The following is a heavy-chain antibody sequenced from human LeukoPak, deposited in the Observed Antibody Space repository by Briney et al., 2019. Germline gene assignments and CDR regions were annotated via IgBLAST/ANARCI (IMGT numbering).Heavy chain of an antibody. J-gene: IGHJ4*02. V-gene: IGHV3-30*02. CDR2: IRYDGSNK. CDR1: GFTFSSYG. CDR3: AKDSRIAAAGTIGHSYYFDY. Sequence: GGSLRLSCAASGFTFSSYGMHWVRQAPGKGLEWVAFIRYDGSNKYSADSVKGRFTISRDNSKNTLYLQMNSLRAEDTAVYYCAKDSRIAAAGTIGHSYYFDYWGQGTLVTVSS. D-gene: IGHD6-13*01.